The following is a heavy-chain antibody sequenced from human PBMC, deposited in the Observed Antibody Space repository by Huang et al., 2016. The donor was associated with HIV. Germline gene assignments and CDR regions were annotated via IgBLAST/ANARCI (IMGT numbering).Heavy chain of an antibody. CDR2: IYYSGST. CDR3: ARLYGAVAGDFDY. D-gene: IGHD6-19*01. V-gene: IGHV4-39*01. CDR1: GGSISSSSPY. J-gene: IGHJ4*02. Sequence: QVQLQESGPGLVKPSETLSLTCTVSGGSISSSSPYWAWIRQPPGKGLEWIGSIYYSGSTYYNPSLKSRVTIFVDPSKNHFSLKVTSVTAADTAVYYCARLYGAVAGDFDYWGQGILVTVSS.